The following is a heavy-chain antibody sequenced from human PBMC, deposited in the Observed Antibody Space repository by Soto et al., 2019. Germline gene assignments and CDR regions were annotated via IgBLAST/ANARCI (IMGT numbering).Heavy chain of an antibody. J-gene: IGHJ4*02. D-gene: IGHD4-17*01. Sequence: GGSLRLSCAASGFTFSSDAMSWVRQAPGKGLEWVSAISGSGGSTYYADSVKGRFTISRDNSKNTLYLQMNSLRAEDTAVYYCAKGMGYGLRNPDYWGQGTLVTVSS. V-gene: IGHV3-23*01. CDR3: AKGMGYGLRNPDY. CDR1: GFTFSSDA. CDR2: ISGSGGST.